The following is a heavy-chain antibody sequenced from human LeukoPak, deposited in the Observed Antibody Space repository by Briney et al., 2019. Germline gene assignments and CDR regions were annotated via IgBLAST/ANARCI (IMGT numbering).Heavy chain of an antibody. CDR1: GYTFTSYY. D-gene: IGHD4-17*01. CDR3: ARDRNGYGDYGGFDY. J-gene: IGHJ4*02. V-gene: IGHV1-46*01. CDR2: INPSGGST. Sequence: ASVKVSCKASGYTFTSYYMHSVRRAPGQGLEWMGIINPSGGSTSYAQKFQGRVTMTRDTSTSTVYMELSSLRSEDTAVYYCARDRNGYGDYGGFDYWGQGTLVTVSS.